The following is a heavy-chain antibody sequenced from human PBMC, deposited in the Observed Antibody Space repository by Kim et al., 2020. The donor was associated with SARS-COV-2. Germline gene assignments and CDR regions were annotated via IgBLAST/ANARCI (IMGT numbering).Heavy chain of an antibody. CDR3: ARGSELRLRDYYYYGMDV. J-gene: IGHJ6*02. CDR1: GFTFSSYW. Sequence: GGSLRLSCAASGFTFSSYWMSWVRQAPGKGLEWVANIKQDGSEKYYVDSVKGRFTISRDNAKNSLYLQMNSLRAEDTAVYYCARGSELRLRDYYYYGMDVWGQGTTVTVSS. V-gene: IGHV3-7*01. CDR2: IKQDGSEK. D-gene: IGHD5-12*01.